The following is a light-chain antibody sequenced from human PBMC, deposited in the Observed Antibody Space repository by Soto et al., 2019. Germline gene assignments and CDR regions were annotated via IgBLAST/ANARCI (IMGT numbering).Light chain of an antibody. CDR1: QSVSSSY. CDR3: HQYGSAPWT. V-gene: IGKV3-20*01. J-gene: IGKJ1*01. Sequence: EMLFTQSPFTLSLSPGERATLSCRASQSVSSSYLAWYQQKPGQAPRLLIYGASSRATGIPDRFSGSGSGTDFTLTITRLEPEDFAVYYCHQYGSAPWTFGQGTKVDIK. CDR2: GAS.